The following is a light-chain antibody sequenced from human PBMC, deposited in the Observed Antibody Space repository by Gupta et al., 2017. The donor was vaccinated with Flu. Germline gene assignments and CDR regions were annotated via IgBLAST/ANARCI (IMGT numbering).Light chain of an antibody. J-gene: IGLJ3*02. Sequence: QSALTQPASVSGSPGQSIPISCTGTSSDVGGYNYVSWYQQHPGKAPKLMIFEVSNRPSGVSNRFSGSKSGNTASLTISGLQAGDEADYYCSSYRSSNTQVFGGGTKLTVL. CDR3: SSYRSSNTQV. V-gene: IGLV2-14*01. CDR1: SSDVGGYNY. CDR2: EVS.